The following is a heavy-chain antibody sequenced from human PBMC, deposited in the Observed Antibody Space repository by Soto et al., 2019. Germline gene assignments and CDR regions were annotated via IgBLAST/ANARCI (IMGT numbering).Heavy chain of an antibody. CDR1: GGTFSSYT. Sequence: QVQLVQSGAEVKKPGSSVKVSCKASGGTFSSYTISWVRQAPGQGLEWMGRIIPIPGIANYAQKFQGRVTITADKSTSTAYMELSSLRSEDTAVYYCARGRALYGSGSARPFDYWGQGTLVTVSS. D-gene: IGHD3-10*01. V-gene: IGHV1-69*02. CDR3: ARGRALYGSGSARPFDY. CDR2: IIPIPGIA. J-gene: IGHJ4*02.